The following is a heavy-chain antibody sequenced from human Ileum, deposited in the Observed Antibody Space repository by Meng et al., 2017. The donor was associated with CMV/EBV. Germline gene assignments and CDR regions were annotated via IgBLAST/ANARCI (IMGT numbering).Heavy chain of an antibody. CDR1: GDSINNDNG. CDR2: ISHGEGA. CDR3: CAGGHYCFDY. D-gene: IGHD2-21*01. Sequence: LTCTFPGDSINNDNGWMWVRQPPGKGLEWVEEISHGEGANYSPSLKSRLTISLDKSKNQFYLNLSSVTAADTAVYYCCAGGHYCFDYWGQGTLVTVSS. V-gene: IGHV4-4*02. J-gene: IGHJ4*02.